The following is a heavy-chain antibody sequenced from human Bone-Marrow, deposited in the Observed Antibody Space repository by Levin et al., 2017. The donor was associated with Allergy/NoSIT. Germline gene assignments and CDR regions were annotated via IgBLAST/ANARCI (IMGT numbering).Heavy chain of an antibody. Sequence: GESLKISCAASGFTFSSYSMNWVRQAPGKGLEWVSSISSSSSYIYYADSVKGRFTISRDNAKNSLYLQMNSLRAEDTAVYYCARDRSVAGYPGAFDIWGQGTMVTVSS. CDR3: ARDRSVAGYPGAFDI. D-gene: IGHD6-19*01. J-gene: IGHJ3*02. CDR1: GFTFSSYS. CDR2: ISSSSSYI. V-gene: IGHV3-21*01.